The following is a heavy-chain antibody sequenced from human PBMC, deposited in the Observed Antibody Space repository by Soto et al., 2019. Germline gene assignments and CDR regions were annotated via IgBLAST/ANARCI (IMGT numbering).Heavy chain of an antibody. D-gene: IGHD2-21*01. CDR1: GFTFSAFA. Sequence: QVQMLQSGGGVVHPGKSLRLSCVASGFTFSAFAMHWVRQTPGKGLEWVATVSFDGRNDYYPDSVKGRFSISRDNVKNTLFLQMDSLRVEDTAVYYCAADTKHVWPTTHFFDSWGQGTLVTVSS. CDR2: VSFDGRND. V-gene: IGHV3-30*04. J-gene: IGHJ4*02. CDR3: AADTKHVWPTTHFFDS.